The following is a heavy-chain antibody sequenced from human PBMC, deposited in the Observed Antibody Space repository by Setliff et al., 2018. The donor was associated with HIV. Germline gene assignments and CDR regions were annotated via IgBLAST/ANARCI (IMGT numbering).Heavy chain of an antibody. J-gene: IGHJ3*02. CDR2: ISANSNHV. CDR3: TSQGDNTFNI. Sequence: KPGGSLRLSCVASGFTFSPYTLTWVRQFPGKGLEWVSSISANSNHVYYADSVKGRFTISRDNASNSLYLQLSSLRAEDTAVYYCTSQGDNTFNIWGTGTMVTVSS. V-gene: IGHV3-21*06. CDR1: GFTFSPYT. D-gene: IGHD1-26*01.